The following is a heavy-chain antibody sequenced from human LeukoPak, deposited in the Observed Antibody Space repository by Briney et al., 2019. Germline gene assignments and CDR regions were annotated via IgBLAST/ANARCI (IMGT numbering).Heavy chain of an antibody. CDR1: GFTFSTYS. D-gene: IGHD5-18*01. CDR2: ISSSTIYI. J-gene: IGHJ4*02. V-gene: IGHV3-21*01. Sequence: GGSLRLSCAASGFTFSTYSMNWVRQAPGKGLEWVSSISSSTIYIFYADSVKGRFTISRDNAKNSLYLQMNSLRAEDTAVYYCARADLGYSYGGDFDYWGQGTLVTVSS. CDR3: ARADLGYSYGGDFDY.